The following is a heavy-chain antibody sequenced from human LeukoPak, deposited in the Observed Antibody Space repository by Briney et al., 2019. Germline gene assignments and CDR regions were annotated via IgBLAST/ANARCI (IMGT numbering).Heavy chain of an antibody. V-gene: IGHV3-30-3*01. Sequence: QPGGSLRLSCAASGFTFSSYAMHWVRQAPGKGLEWVAVISYDGSNKYYADSVKGRFTISRDNSKNTLYLQMNSLRAEDTAVYYCAREIGRGREFREWNEAFDYWGQGTLVTVSS. CDR3: AREIGRGREFREWNEAFDY. CDR2: ISYDGSNK. D-gene: IGHD1-1*01. J-gene: IGHJ4*02. CDR1: GFTFSSYA.